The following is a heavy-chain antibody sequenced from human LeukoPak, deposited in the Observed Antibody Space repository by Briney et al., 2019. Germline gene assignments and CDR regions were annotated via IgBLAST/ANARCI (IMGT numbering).Heavy chain of an antibody. D-gene: IGHD3-3*01. CDR1: GFTFSSYA. CDR3: AKYFWSGYSNY. V-gene: IGHV3-23*01. Sequence: GGSLRLSCAASGFTFSSYAMSWVRQAPGKGLEWVSAISGSGGSTYYADSVKGRFTIFRDNSKNTLYLQMNSLRAEDTAVYYCAKYFWSGYSNYWGQGTLVTVSS. CDR2: ISGSGGST. J-gene: IGHJ4*02.